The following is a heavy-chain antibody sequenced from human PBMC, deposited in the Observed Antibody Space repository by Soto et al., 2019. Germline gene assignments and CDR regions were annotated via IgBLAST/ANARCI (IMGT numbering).Heavy chain of an antibody. CDR2: IWYDGSNK. D-gene: IGHD5-18*01. Sequence: QVQLVESGGGEVQPGRSLRLSCAASGFNFSSYGMHWVRQAPGKGLEWVAVIWYDGSNKYYADSVKGRFTISRDNSKNTLYLQMNSLRAEDTAVYYCAIDGAKVDTAMTPTPYRYYGMDVWGQGTTVSVSS. CDR1: GFNFSSYG. V-gene: IGHV3-33*01. J-gene: IGHJ6*02. CDR3: AIDGAKVDTAMTPTPYRYYGMDV.